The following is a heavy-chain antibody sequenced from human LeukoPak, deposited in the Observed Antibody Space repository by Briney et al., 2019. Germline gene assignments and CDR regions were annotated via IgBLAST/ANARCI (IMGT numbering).Heavy chain of an antibody. Sequence: GRPLRLFCAVSGFTFSSYGMLWVRQAPGKGLAWVAVKWYDGSNKYYAVSVKGRFTISRDHSKNTLYLQMNILKTEDTAVYYCTRGPIQLWLYYGMVVWGQGTTVIVSS. CDR1: GFTFSSYG. CDR3: TRGPIQLWLYYGMVV. CDR2: KWYDGSNK. D-gene: IGHD5-18*01. J-gene: IGHJ6*02. V-gene: IGHV3-33*01.